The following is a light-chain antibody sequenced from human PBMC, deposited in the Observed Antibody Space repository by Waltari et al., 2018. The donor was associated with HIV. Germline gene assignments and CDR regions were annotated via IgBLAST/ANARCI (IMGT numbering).Light chain of an antibody. CDR3: QAWDSSTVL. CDR2: QDT. Sequence: SYDLTQPPSVSVSPGQTASITYSGDKLGNKYACWYQQKPGQSPVLVIYQDTKRPSGIPERFSGSHSGNTATLTVSGTQAMDEADYYCQAWDSSTVLFGGGTTLTVL. J-gene: IGLJ2*01. V-gene: IGLV3-1*01. CDR1: KLGNKY.